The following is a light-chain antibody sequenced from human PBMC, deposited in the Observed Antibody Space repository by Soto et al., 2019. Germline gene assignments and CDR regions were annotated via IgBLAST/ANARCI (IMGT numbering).Light chain of an antibody. CDR3: QQYNNWPPVT. J-gene: IGKJ3*01. CDR2: GAS. Sequence: EIVMTQFPATLSVSPGERATLSCRASQSVSTNLAWYQQKPGQAPRLLIYGASTRATGIPARFSGSGSGTEFTLTISSLQSEDFAIYYCQQYNNWPPVTFGPGTKVDIK. CDR1: QSVSTN. V-gene: IGKV3-15*01.